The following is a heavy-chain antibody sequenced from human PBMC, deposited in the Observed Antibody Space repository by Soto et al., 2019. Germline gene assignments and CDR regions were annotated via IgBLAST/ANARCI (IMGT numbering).Heavy chain of an antibody. CDR3: ALDRGYSFGPRINYYFDY. V-gene: IGHV4-59*12. Sequence: QVQLQESGPGLVKPSETLSLTRTVSGGPISSYYWTWIRQSPGKGLEWIGNIYYSGIPNYNPSLGSRVTISVDTSKKQASLKLTSVTAADTAVYYCALDRGYSFGPRINYYFDYWGQGTLVTVSS. CDR2: IYYSGIP. J-gene: IGHJ4*02. D-gene: IGHD5-18*01. CDR1: GGPISSYY.